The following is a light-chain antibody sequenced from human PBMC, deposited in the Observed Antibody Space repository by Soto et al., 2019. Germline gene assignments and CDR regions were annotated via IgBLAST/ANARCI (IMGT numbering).Light chain of an antibody. Sequence: EMLMTQSPATLSVSPGERAILSCRASQSVSSNLAWYQQKPGQAPRLLIYGASTRATGIPARFTGSGSGTEFTLTISSLQSEDFAVYYCQHYNNWPPWTFGQGTKVDIK. V-gene: IGKV3-15*01. J-gene: IGKJ1*01. CDR2: GAS. CDR3: QHYNNWPPWT. CDR1: QSVSSN.